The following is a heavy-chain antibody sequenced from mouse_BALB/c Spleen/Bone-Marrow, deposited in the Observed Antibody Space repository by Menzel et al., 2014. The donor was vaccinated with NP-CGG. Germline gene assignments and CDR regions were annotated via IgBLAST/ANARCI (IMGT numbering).Heavy chain of an antibody. V-gene: IGHV5-4*02. Sequence: EVQLVESGGGLVKPGGSLKLSCAASGFTFSDYYMYWVRRTPEKRLEWVATLSDGGSYTYYPDSVKGRFTISRDNAKNNLYLQMSSLKSEDTAMYYCAKDSNYVDYWGQGTPLTVSS. CDR3: AKDSNYVDY. D-gene: IGHD1-1*01. CDR1: GFTFSDYY. J-gene: IGHJ2*01. CDR2: LSDGGSYT.